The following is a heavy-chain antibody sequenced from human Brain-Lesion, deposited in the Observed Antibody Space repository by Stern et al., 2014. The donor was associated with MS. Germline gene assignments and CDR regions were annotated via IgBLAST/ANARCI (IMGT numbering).Heavy chain of an antibody. Sequence: VQLVESGPGLVKPSQTLSLSCTVSGGSISSGGYYWSWIRQPAGKGLEWIGRIFNSGSTSYKPPPKSRVTHSIDTPKNQFSLRLTPMTAADTAVYYCARGRVVPGFQYYATDVWGQGTTVIVSS. CDR1: GGSISSGGYY. CDR2: IFNSGST. V-gene: IGHV4-61*02. J-gene: IGHJ6*02. D-gene: IGHD2-2*01. CDR3: ARGRVVPGFQYYATDV.